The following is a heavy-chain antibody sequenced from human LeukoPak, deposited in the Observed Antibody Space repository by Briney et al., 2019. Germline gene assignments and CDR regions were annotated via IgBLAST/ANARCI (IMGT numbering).Heavy chain of an antibody. CDR2: VTPSTGKI. J-gene: IGHJ5*01. V-gene: IGHV1-2*02. D-gene: IGHD6-13*01. CDR1: GYTFTEFY. CDR3: ARDIAPSGSWWFDS. Sequence: DSVKVSCKASGYTFTEFYIHWLRQAPGQGLERMGWVTPSTGKIHYAQNFQGRVTMSRDTSISTAYMQLGRLKSDDTAVYYCARDIAPSGSWWFDSWGQGTLVTVSS.